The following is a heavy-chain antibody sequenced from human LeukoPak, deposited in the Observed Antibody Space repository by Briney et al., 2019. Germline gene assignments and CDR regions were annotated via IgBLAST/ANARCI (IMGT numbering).Heavy chain of an antibody. CDR3: AVYSSGWYRYFDY. Sequence: PGGSLRLSCAASGFTFSSYAMSWVRQAPGKGLEWVSAISGSGGSTYYADSVKGRFTISRDNSKNTLYLQMNSLRAEDTAVYYCAVYSSGWYRYFDYWGQGTLVTVSS. CDR2: ISGSGGST. D-gene: IGHD6-19*01. J-gene: IGHJ4*02. CDR1: GFTFSSYA. V-gene: IGHV3-23*01.